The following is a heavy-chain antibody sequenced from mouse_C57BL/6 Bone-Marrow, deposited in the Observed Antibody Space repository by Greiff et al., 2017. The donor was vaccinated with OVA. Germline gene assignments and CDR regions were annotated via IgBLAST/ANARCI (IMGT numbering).Heavy chain of an antibody. CDR1: GFTFSSYG. V-gene: IGHV5-6*01. J-gene: IGHJ3*01. Sequence: EVNLVESGGDLVKPGGSLKLSCAASGFTFSSYGMSWVRQTPDKRLEWVATISSGGSYTYYPDSVKGRFTISRDNAKNTLYLQMSSLKSEDTAMYYCAQSERIYAWCAYWGQGTLVTVSA. D-gene: IGHD2-12*01. CDR2: ISSGGSYT. CDR3: AQSERIYAWCAY.